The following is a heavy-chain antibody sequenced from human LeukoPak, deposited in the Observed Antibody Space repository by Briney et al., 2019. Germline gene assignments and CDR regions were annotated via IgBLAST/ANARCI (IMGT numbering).Heavy chain of an antibody. J-gene: IGHJ5*02. V-gene: IGHV3-48*03. CDR3: ARVGVVLAPTGNLWFDP. D-gene: IGHD2-15*01. CDR1: GVTFSSYE. CDR2: ISGSGTTI. Sequence: PGGALRVSCADSGVTFSSYEMNWGREAPGEGLEWVSYISGSGTTIYYADSVKGRFTISRENAKNSLCLQTTGLRAEDTAVYYCARVGVVLAPTGNLWFDPWGQGTLVTVSS.